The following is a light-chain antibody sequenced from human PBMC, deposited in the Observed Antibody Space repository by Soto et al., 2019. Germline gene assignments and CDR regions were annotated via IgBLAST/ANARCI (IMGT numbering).Light chain of an antibody. V-gene: IGKV3-11*01. CDR2: DAS. J-gene: IGKJ1*01. Sequence: EIVLTQSPATLSLSPGERATLSCRASQSVSSLLAWYQQKPGQAPRLLIYDASNRATGIPARFSGSGSGTDFTLTISSLESEDFAVYYCQQRSFWPPTFGRGTKVEIK. CDR1: QSVSSL. CDR3: QQRSFWPPT.